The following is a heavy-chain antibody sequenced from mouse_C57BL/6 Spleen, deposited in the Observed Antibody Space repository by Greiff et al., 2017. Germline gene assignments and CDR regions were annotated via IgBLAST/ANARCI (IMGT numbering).Heavy chain of an antibody. CDR2: IDPSDSYT. CDR3: ARSLMIGFDD. J-gene: IGHJ2*01. D-gene: IGHD2-3*01. V-gene: IGHV1-50*01. CDR1: GYTFTSYW. Sequence: VQLQQPGAELVKPGASVKLSCKASGYTFTSYWMQWVKQRPGQGLEWIGEIDPSDSYTNYNQKFKGKATLTVDTSSSTAYMQLSSLTSEDSAVYYCARSLMIGFDDWGQGTTLTVSS.